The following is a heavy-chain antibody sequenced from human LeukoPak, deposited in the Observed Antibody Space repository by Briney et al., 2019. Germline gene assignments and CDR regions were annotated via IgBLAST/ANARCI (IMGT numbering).Heavy chain of an antibody. D-gene: IGHD3-3*01. Sequence: ASVKVSCKASGYTFTSYGISWVRQAPGQGLEWMGWISAYNGNTNYAQKLQGRVTMTTDTSTSTAYMELGSLRSDDTAVYYCARGRDYDFWSARNHGAFDIWGQGTMVTVSS. J-gene: IGHJ3*02. CDR2: ISAYNGNT. CDR1: GYTFTSYG. CDR3: ARGRDYDFWSARNHGAFDI. V-gene: IGHV1-18*01.